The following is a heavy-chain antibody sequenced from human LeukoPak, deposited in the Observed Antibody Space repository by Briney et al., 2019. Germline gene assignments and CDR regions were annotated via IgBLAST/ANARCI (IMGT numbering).Heavy chain of an antibody. D-gene: IGHD1-26*01. Sequence: SETLSLTCTVSGYSISSGYYWGWIRQPPGKGLEWVGSVFHSGNTYYNPSLKSRLTISADTSKNQFSLTLTSVTAADTAVYYCARGIVGALYYFDYWGQGTLVTVSS. CDR1: GYSISSGYY. CDR2: VFHSGNT. CDR3: ARGIVGALYYFDY. V-gene: IGHV4-38-2*02. J-gene: IGHJ4*02.